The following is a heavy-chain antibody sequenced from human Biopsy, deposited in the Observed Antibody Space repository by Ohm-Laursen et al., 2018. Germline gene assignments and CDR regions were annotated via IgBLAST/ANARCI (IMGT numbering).Heavy chain of an antibody. CDR1: GGTFTRYA. Sequence: SVKVSCNASGGTFTRYAMHWVRQAPGQGLEWMGRIISVHGIANYAQKFQGRVTITTDKSTSTAYMELRNLRSKDTAVYYCARTLVDCTSGTCYDVGDGMDVWGQGTTVIVSS. J-gene: IGHJ6*02. V-gene: IGHV1-69*04. CDR2: IISVHGIA. CDR3: ARTLVDCTSGTCYDVGDGMDV. D-gene: IGHD2-15*01.